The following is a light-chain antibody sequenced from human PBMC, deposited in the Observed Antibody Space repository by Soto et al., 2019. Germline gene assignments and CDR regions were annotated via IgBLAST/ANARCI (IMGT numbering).Light chain of an antibody. CDR3: SSYAGSYTWV. Sequence: QSALTQPRSVSGSPGQSVTISCTGTSSDIGYYNFVSWYQQHPGKAPKLMIYDVSKRPSGVPDHFSGSKSGNTASLTISGLQAEDEADYYCSSYAGSYTWVFGGGTKLTVL. V-gene: IGLV2-11*01. CDR1: SSDIGYYNF. CDR2: DVS. J-gene: IGLJ3*02.